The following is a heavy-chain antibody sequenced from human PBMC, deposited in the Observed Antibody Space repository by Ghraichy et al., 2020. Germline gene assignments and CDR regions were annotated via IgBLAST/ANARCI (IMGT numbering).Heavy chain of an antibody. D-gene: IGHD1-7*01. CDR3: ARATNYVDYYYGMDV. CDR1: GFTFSSYW. Sequence: GGSLRLSCAASGFTFSSYWMSWVRQAPGKGLEWVANIKQDGSEKYYVDSVKGRFTISRDNAKNSLYLQMNSLRAEDTAVYYCARATNYVDYYYGMDVWGQGTTVTVSS. J-gene: IGHJ6*02. V-gene: IGHV3-7*01. CDR2: IKQDGSEK.